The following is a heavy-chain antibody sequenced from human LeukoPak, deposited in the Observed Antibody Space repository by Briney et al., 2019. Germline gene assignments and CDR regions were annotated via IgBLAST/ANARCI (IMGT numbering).Heavy chain of an antibody. CDR2: ISSSSSYI. CDR1: GFTFSSYS. J-gene: IGHJ4*02. V-gene: IGHV3-21*01. D-gene: IGHD6-13*01. Sequence: PGGSLRLSCAASGFTFSSYSMNWVRQAPGKGLEWVSSISSSSSYIYYADSVKGRFTISRDNAKNSLYLQMNSLRAEDTAMYYCASHSSSWYGLYDYWGQGTLVTVSS. CDR3: ASHSSSWYGLYDY.